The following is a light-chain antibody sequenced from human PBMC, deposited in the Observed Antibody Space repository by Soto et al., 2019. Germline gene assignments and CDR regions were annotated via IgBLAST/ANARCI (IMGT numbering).Light chain of an antibody. Sequence: EKAIKQSPATLSVSPGERATLSCWASQNLSRNLAWYQQQPGQAPRLLIYGASTRATGIPARFSGSGSGTDFTLTISSLQSEDFAVYYCQQYDNWPHTFGQGTKLEIK. J-gene: IGKJ2*01. CDR1: QNLSRN. CDR2: GAS. V-gene: IGKV3-15*01. CDR3: QQYDNWPHT.